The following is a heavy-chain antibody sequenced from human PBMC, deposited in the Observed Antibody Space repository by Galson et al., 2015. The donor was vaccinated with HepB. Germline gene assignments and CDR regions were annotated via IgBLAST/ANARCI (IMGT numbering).Heavy chain of an antibody. CDR2: IYPGVSDI. CDR1: GYRFTTNW. CDR3: ARGGLYSFFY. Sequence: QSGAEVKKPGESLRISCTTSGYRFTTNWIGWVRQMPGKGLEWMGLIYPGVSDIRYSPSFQGQVTISADKSITTAYLQWNTLKASDTAMYYCARGGLYSFFYWGQGTQVTVSS. J-gene: IGHJ4*02. V-gene: IGHV5-51*01. D-gene: IGHD5-18*01.